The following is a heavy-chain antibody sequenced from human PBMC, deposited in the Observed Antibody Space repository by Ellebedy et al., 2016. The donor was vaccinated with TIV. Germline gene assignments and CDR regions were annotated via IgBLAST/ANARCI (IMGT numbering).Heavy chain of an antibody. J-gene: IGHJ4*02. CDR1: GFTFSNYN. CDR2: IRSTGSDK. Sequence: GESLKISCVASGFTFSNYNINWVRQSPGKGLEWVSSIRSTGSDKYYAEYVKGRFTISRDNAQNTLFLQMNSLRVEDTAVYYCARGWSTPDSWGQGTLVIVSS. D-gene: IGHD2-15*01. CDR3: ARGWSTPDS. V-gene: IGHV3-21*06.